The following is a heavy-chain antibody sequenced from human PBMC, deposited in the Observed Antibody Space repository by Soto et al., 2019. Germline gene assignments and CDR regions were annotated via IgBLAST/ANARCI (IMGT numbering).Heavy chain of an antibody. CDR2: IYYSGST. Sequence: SETLSLTCTVSGGSISSYDWSWIRQPPGKGLEWIGYIYYSGSTNYNPSLKSRVTISVDTSKNQFSLKLSSVTAADTAVYYCARHPSAVLPAAINVWGQGTLVTSPQ. D-gene: IGHD2-2*02. J-gene: IGHJ4*02. V-gene: IGHV4-59*08. CDR3: ARHPSAVLPAAINV. CDR1: GGSISSYD.